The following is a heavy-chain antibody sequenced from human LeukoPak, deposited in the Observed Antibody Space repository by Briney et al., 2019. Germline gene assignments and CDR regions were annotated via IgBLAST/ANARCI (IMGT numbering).Heavy chain of an antibody. V-gene: IGHV3-23*01. CDR3: VRDDDRPDNGLDY. D-gene: IGHD3-22*01. J-gene: IGHJ4*02. Sequence: PGGSLRLSCAASGFTFSSYAMSWVRQAPGKGLEWVSGISASAGSTTYADSVKGRFTISRDNSKNTLYLQMNSLKAEDTAVYYCVRDDDRPDNGLDYWGQGTLVTVSS. CDR1: GFTFSSYA. CDR2: ISASAGST.